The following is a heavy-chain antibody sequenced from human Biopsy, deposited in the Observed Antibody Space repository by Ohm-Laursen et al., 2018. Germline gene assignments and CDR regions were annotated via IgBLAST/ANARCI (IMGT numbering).Heavy chain of an antibody. D-gene: IGHD2-21*02. J-gene: IGHJ5*02. CDR1: GYTFTDDQ. Sequence: GASVKVSCKTTGYTFTDDQIHWVREAPGQGLEWMGLVNPKKGDTRYAQKFQGRVTRTSDVSVATAYMELTGLTSDDTAVYFCSREQHYYSAWGQGTLVTVSS. CDR3: SREQHYYSA. V-gene: IGHV1-2*06. CDR2: VNPKKGDT.